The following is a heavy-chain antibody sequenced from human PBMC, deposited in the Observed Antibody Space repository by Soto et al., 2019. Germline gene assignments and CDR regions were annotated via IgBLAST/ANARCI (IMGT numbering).Heavy chain of an antibody. D-gene: IGHD6-13*01. CDR1: GYTFTSYG. Sequence: QVQLVQSGAEVKKPGASVKVSCKASGYTFTSYGISWVRQAPGQGLEWMGWISAYNGNTNYAQKLQGRVTMTTDTSTSTAYMELRSLRSDDTAVYYCARYLPLSRRSSWLPSFYYWGQGTLVTVSS. CDR2: ISAYNGNT. V-gene: IGHV1-18*01. CDR3: ARYLPLSRRSSWLPSFYY. J-gene: IGHJ4*02.